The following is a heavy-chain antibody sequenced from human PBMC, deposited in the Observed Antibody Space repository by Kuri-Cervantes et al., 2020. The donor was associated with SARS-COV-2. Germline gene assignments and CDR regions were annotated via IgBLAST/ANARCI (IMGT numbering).Heavy chain of an antibody. J-gene: IGHJ4*02. CDR2: INSDGSST. Sequence: GESLKISCAASGFTFSSYWMHWVRQAPGKGLVWVSRINSDGSSTSYADSVKGRFTLSRDNAKNMLFLQMNSLRAEDTAVYYCVRDGDHWNFDYWSQGTLVTVSS. CDR3: VRDGDHWNFDY. D-gene: IGHD1-1*01. CDR1: GFTFSSYW. V-gene: IGHV3-74*01.